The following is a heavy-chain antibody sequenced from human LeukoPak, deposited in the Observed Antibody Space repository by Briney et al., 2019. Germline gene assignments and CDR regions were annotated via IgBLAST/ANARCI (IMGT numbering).Heavy chain of an antibody. CDR1: GGSISSGDFP. D-gene: IGHD3-10*01. CDR3: ARGFYGAGSHFDY. V-gene: IGHV4-30-2*01. J-gene: IGHJ4*02. Sequence: SETLSLTCAVSGGSISSGDFPWSWIRQPPGKGLEWIGYIFHTGHTSYNPSLKSRVTISVDMSKDQLSLRLTSVTAADTAVYYCARGFYGAGSHFDYWGQGTLVTVSS. CDR2: IFHTGHT.